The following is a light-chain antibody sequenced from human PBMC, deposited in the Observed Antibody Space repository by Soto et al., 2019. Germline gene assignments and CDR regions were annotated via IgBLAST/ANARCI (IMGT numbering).Light chain of an antibody. CDR3: QQYNRFWT. Sequence: DIQMTQSPSTLSASVGDRVTITCRASQSISTWMAWYQQKPGKAPKLLIYDASNLESGVPSRFSGSGSGTEFTLTISSLQPDDLATYYCQQYNRFWTFGQGTKVEIK. J-gene: IGKJ1*01. CDR1: QSISTW. CDR2: DAS. V-gene: IGKV1-5*01.